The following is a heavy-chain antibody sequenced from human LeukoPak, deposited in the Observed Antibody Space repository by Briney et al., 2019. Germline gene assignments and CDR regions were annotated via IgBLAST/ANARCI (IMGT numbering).Heavy chain of an antibody. Sequence: GGSLRLSCAASGFTFSSYWMSWVRQAPGKGLEWVANIKKDGSEKDYVDSVKGRFTISRDNAKTSLYLQMNSLRAEDTAVYYCARSLWPEDYWGQGTLVTVSS. CDR1: GFTFSSYW. V-gene: IGHV3-7*01. D-gene: IGHD5-18*01. J-gene: IGHJ4*02. CDR3: ARSLWPEDY. CDR2: IKKDGSEK.